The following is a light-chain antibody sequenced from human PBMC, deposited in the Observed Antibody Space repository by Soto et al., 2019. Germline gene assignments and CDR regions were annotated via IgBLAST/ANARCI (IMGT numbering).Light chain of an antibody. CDR2: WAS. CDR3: QQYYSTPPT. J-gene: IGKJ1*01. V-gene: IGKV4-1*01. Sequence: DIVMTQSPYSLAVSLGERATINCKSSQSVLYSSNNKNYLAWYQQKPGQPPKLLIYWASTRESGVPDRFSGSGSGTDFTHTISSLQAEDVAVYYCQQYYSTPPTFGQGTKVEIK. CDR1: QSVLYSSNNKNY.